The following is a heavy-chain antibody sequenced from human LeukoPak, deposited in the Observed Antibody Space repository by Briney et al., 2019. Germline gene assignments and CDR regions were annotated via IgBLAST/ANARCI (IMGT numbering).Heavy chain of an antibody. V-gene: IGHV3-23*01. CDR1: GFTFSSYA. CDR2: ISGSGGST. Sequence: GGSLRLSCAASGFTFSSYAMSWVRQAPGKGLEWVSAISGSGGSTYYADSVKGRFTISRDNSKNTLYLQMNSLRAVDTAVYYCATRGGSSDYYYYYMDVWGKGTTVTVSS. D-gene: IGHD1-26*01. CDR3: ATRGGSSDYYYYYMDV. J-gene: IGHJ6*03.